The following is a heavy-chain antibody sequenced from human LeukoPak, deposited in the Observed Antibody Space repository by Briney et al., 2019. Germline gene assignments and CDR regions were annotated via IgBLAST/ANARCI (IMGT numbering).Heavy chain of an antibody. CDR3: ARSLPYFYDNKPGAFHI. CDR1: GFAVSGNF. CDR2: IYSGGDT. D-gene: IGHD3-16*01. V-gene: IGHV3-53*01. Sequence: PGGSLRLSCAASGFAVSGNFMNWVRQAPGKGLEWVSVIYSGGDTYYTDSVRGRFTISRDDSRNTLFLQMNSLSVEDTAVYYCARSLPYFYDNKPGAFHIWSQGTMVTVSS. J-gene: IGHJ3*02.